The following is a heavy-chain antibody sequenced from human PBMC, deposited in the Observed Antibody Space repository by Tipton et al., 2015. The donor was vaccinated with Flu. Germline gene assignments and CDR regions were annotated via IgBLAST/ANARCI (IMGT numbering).Heavy chain of an antibody. CDR1: GFTFSSYS. Sequence: SLRLSCAASGFTFSSYSMNWVRQAPGKGLEWVSSISTSSSYIFYADSVKGRFTISRDNSKNSLYLQMNSLRAEDTAVYYCARGIEGRGYDDYWGQGTLVTVSS. J-gene: IGHJ4*02. CDR3: ARGIEGRGYDDY. CDR2: ISTSSSYI. D-gene: IGHD1-26*01. V-gene: IGHV3-21*01.